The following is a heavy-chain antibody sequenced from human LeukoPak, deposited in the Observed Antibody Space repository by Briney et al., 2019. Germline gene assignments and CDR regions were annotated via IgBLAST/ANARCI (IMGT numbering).Heavy chain of an antibody. CDR1: GYSFTSYW. CDR3: ARGLMGGYPRFDY. V-gene: IGHV5-51*01. CDR2: IYPGDSDT. D-gene: IGHD3-22*01. Sequence: GESLKISCKGSGYSFTSYWIGWVRQMPGKGLEWMGIIYPGDSDTRYSPSFQGQVTISADKSITTAYLQWSSLKAEDTALYYCARGLMGGYPRFDYWGQGTLVTVSS. J-gene: IGHJ4*02.